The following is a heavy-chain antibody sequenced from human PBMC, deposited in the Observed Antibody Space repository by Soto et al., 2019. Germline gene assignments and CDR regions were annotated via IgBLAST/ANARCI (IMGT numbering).Heavy chain of an antibody. V-gene: IGHV3-64*01. CDR2: ISSNGGST. CDR1: GFTFSSYA. J-gene: IGHJ6*03. CDR3: ARGKDIVVVPAAIGHYYYYMDV. Sequence: GGSLRLSCAASGFTFSSYAMHWVRQAPGKGLEYVSAISSNGGSTYYANSVKGRFTISRDNSKNTLYLQMGSLRAEDMAVYYCARGKDIVVVPAAIGHYYYYMDVWGEGTTVTVSS. D-gene: IGHD2-2*01.